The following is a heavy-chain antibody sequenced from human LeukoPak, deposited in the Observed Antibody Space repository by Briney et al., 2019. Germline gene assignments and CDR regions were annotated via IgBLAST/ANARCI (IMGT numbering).Heavy chain of an antibody. D-gene: IGHD1-26*01. Sequence: SETLSLTCAVYGGSFSGYYWSWIRQPPGKGLEWIGEINHSGSTNYNPSLKSRVTISVDTSKNQFSLKLSSVTAADMAVYYCARVGSYRFDYWGQGTLVTVSS. V-gene: IGHV4-34*01. CDR3: ARVGSYRFDY. CDR1: GGSFSGYY. J-gene: IGHJ4*02. CDR2: INHSGST.